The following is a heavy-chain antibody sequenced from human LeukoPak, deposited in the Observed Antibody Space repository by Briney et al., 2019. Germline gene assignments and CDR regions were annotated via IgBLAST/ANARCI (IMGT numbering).Heavy chain of an antibody. CDR3: ARRIRELVRTYYYYGMDV. D-gene: IGHD6-6*01. CDR1: GFTFSSYS. CDR2: ISSSSSYI. J-gene: IGHJ6*02. Sequence: GGSLRLSCAASGFTFSSYSMDWVRQAPGKGLEWVSSISSSSSYIYCADSVKGRFTISRDNAKNSLYLQMNSLRAEDTAVYYCARRIRELVRTYYYYGMDVWGQGTTVTVSS. V-gene: IGHV3-21*01.